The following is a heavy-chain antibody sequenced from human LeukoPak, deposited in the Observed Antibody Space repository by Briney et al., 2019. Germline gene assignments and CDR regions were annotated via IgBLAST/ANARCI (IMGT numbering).Heavy chain of an antibody. CDR1: GGSISGYY. Sequence: PSETLSLTCTVSGGSISGYYWSWIRQPPGKGLEWIGNIYYSGSTNYNPSLKSRVTISVDTSKNQFSLKLSSVTAADTAVYYCARGPTGRYPWGQGTLVTVSS. CDR3: ARGPTGRYP. J-gene: IGHJ5*02. CDR2: IYYSGST. V-gene: IGHV4-59*12. D-gene: IGHD2-15*01.